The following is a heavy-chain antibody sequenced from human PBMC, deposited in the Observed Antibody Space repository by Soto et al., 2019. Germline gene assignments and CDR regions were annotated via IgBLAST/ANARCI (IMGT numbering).Heavy chain of an antibody. J-gene: IGHJ6*03. D-gene: IGHD3-10*02. CDR3: ARNVPGADYYYLDV. CDR1: GGSLNGYY. Sequence: VQLQQWGAGLLEPSETLFLTCAVYGGSLNGYYWSWIRQAPGKGLEWIGEIDHGGSANYNPSLKSRAIMSVYSSKSLLSLTLTSVTAADTAVYYCARNVPGADYYYLDVWGEGTTVTVSS. V-gene: IGHV4-34*01. CDR2: IDHGGSA.